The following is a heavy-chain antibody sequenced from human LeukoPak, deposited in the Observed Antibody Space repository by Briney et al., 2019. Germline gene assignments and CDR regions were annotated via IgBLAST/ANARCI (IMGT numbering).Heavy chain of an antibody. V-gene: IGHV4-34*01. J-gene: IGHJ4*02. CDR3: ARGYYDFWSGYYFYFDY. CDR2: INHSGST. CDR1: GGSFSGYY. Sequence: SETLSLTCAVYGGSFSGYYWSWIRQPPGKGLECIGEINHSGSTNYNPSLKSRVTISVDTSKNQFSLKLSSVTAADTAVYYCARGYYDFWSGYYFYFDYWGQGTLVTVSS. D-gene: IGHD3-3*01.